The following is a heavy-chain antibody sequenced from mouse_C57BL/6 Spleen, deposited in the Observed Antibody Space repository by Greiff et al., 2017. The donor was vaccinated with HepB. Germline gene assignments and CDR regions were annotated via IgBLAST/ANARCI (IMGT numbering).Heavy chain of an antibody. CDR3: ARRTGIFDY. CDR1: GYTFTSYW. D-gene: IGHD4-1*01. J-gene: IGHJ2*01. CDR2: IDPSDSYT. Sequence: QVQLQQPGAELVRPGTSVKLSCKASGYTFTSYWMHWVKQRPGQGLEWIGVIDPSDSYTNYNQKFKGKATLTVDTSSSTAYMQLSSLTSEDSAVYYCARRTGIFDYWGQGTTLTVSS. V-gene: IGHV1-59*01.